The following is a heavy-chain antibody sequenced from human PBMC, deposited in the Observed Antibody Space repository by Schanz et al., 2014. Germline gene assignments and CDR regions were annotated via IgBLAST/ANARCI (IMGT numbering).Heavy chain of an antibody. CDR3: TADLWFGAVWGVW. CDR2: IKSKTDGETT. J-gene: IGHJ4*02. CDR1: TSIFNHAW. V-gene: IGHV3-15*01. Sequence: EVQLVESGGGLVKPGGSLRLSCAASTSIFNHAWMSWVRQAPGKGLEWLGRIKSKTDGETTDYAAPVKGRFTISTDDSKNTVYRQMNSLQTEDTAVYYCTADLWFGAVWGVWWGQGTLVTVSS. D-gene: IGHD3-10*01.